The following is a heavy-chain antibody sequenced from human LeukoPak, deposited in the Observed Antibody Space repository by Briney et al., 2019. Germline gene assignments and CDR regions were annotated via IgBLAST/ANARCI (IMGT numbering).Heavy chain of an antibody. Sequence: SETLSLTCTVSGGSISNYYWSWIRQPAGMGLEWIGRIYASGNTNYNPSLKSRVTMSVDTSNNQFSLNLGSVTAADTAVYYCARTSARGAQFDYWGQGTLVTVSS. J-gene: IGHJ4*02. V-gene: IGHV4-4*07. D-gene: IGHD3-10*01. CDR2: IYASGNT. CDR3: ARTSARGAQFDY. CDR1: GGSISNYY.